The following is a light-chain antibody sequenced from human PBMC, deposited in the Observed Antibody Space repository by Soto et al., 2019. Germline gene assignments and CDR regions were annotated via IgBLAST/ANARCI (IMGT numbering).Light chain of an antibody. V-gene: IGKV3-15*01. CDR1: QSVSSN. CDR3: QQYYSVPDT. J-gene: IGKJ2*01. CDR2: GAS. Sequence: EIVMTQSPATLSVSPGERATLSCRASQSVSSNLAWYQQTPGQAPRLLIYGASTRPTGIPARFSGSGSGTEFTLTISGLQAEDVAVYYCQQYYSVPDTFGQGTTLEI.